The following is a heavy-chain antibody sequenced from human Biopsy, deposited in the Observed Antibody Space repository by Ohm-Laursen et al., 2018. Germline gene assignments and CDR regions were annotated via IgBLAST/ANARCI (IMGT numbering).Heavy chain of an antibody. J-gene: IGHJ5*01. V-gene: IGHV1-24*01. Sequence: ASVKVSYKVSGYTLTELSMHWVRQSPGKGLEWMGGFAPEDGKTFYAQNFQGRVTMTEDASTDTAYMELSGLRSEDTAVYYCAAEFRTGWYWFDSWGQGTLVTVSS. CDR1: GYTLTELS. D-gene: IGHD6-19*01. CDR2: FAPEDGKT. CDR3: AAEFRTGWYWFDS.